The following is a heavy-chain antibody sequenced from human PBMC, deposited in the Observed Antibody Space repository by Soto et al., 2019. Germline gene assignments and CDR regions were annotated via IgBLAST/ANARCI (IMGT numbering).Heavy chain of an antibody. J-gene: IGHJ4*02. Sequence: QVQLVESGGGVVQPGRSLRLSCAASGFTFSTYGMHWVRQAPGKGLEWVAVIWNDGSNKYYGDSVKGRFTISRDNSKNTLWLHMNSLRADDAAGYYCARAVGPFDYWGQGTLVTVAS. CDR1: GFTFSTYG. CDR3: ARAVGPFDY. D-gene: IGHD3-16*01. CDR2: IWNDGSNK. V-gene: IGHV3-33*01.